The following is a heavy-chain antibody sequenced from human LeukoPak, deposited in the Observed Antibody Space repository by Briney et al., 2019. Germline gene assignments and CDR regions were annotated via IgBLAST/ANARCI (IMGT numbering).Heavy chain of an antibody. V-gene: IGHV1-8*01. Sequence: ASVKVSCKASGYTFTSYDINWVRQATGQGLEWMGWMNPNSGNTGYAQKFQGRVTMTRNTSISTAYMELSSLRSEDTAVYYCASSHYYDSSGYYYGYHYYGMDVWGQGTTVTVSS. CDR3: ASSHYYDSSGYYYGYHYYGMDV. CDR2: MNPNSGNT. CDR1: GYTFTSYD. D-gene: IGHD3-22*01. J-gene: IGHJ6*02.